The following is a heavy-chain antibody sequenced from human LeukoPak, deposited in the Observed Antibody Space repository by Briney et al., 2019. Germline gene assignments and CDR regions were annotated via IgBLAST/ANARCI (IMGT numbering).Heavy chain of an antibody. V-gene: IGHV3-23*01. CDR1: GFTFSSYA. D-gene: IGHD5-12*01. Sequence: GGSLRLSCAASGFTFSSYAMSWVRQAPGKGLEWVSGICGSGGTTYYADSVKGRFTISRDNSKNTLYLQMNSLRAEDTAKYYCAKSLIVATTRGDYFDYWGQGTLVTVSS. J-gene: IGHJ4*02. CDR2: ICGSGGTT. CDR3: AKSLIVATTRGDYFDY.